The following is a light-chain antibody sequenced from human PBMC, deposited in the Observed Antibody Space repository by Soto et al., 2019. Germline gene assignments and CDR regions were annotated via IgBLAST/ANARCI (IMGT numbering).Light chain of an antibody. CDR3: QQYSGYSRT. V-gene: IGKV3-15*01. CDR2: GAS. CDR1: QSVSSN. J-gene: IGKJ1*01. Sequence: EIVMTQSPATLSVSPGERATLSCRASQSVSSNLAWYQQKPGQAPRLLIYGASTRATGIPARFSGSGSGTEFTLTISSLEPDDFSTFYCQQYSGYSRTFGQGTKVEVK.